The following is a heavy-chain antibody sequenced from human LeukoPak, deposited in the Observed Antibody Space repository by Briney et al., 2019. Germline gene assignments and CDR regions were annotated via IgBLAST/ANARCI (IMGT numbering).Heavy chain of an antibody. CDR3: ARDRAGDTTYFDY. Sequence: GGSLRLSCAASGFTFSSYGMHWVRQAPGKGLEWVAVISYDGSNKYYADSVKGRFTISRDNSKNTLYLQMYSLRAEDTAVYYCARDRAGDTTYFDYWGQGTLVTVSS. V-gene: IGHV3-30*03. CDR2: ISYDGSNK. CDR1: GFTFSSYG. D-gene: IGHD3-16*01. J-gene: IGHJ4*02.